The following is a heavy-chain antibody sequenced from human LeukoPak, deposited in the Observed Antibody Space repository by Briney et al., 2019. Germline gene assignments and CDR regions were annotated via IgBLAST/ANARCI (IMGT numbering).Heavy chain of an antibody. D-gene: IGHD2-2*01. V-gene: IGHV4-59*01. Sequence: SETLSLTCTVSGGSISSYYWSWIRQPPGKGLEWIGYIYYSGSTNHNPSLKSRVTISVDTSKNQFSLKLSSVTAADTAVYYCARAFVVVPAARGYFDLWGRGTLVTVSS. J-gene: IGHJ2*01. CDR1: GGSISSYY. CDR3: ARAFVVVPAARGYFDL. CDR2: IYYSGST.